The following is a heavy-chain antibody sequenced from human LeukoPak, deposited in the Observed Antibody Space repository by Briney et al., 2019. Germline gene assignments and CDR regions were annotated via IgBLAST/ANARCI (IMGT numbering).Heavy chain of an antibody. D-gene: IGHD2-2*02. V-gene: IGHV4-34*01. CDR3: ARILVVPAAIQDYMDV. J-gene: IGHJ6*03. CDR2: INHSGST. Sequence: SETLSLTCAVYGGSLSGYYWSWIRQPPGKGLEWIGEINHSGSTNYNPSLKSRVTISVDTSKNQFSLKLSSVTAADTAVYYCARILVVPAAIQDYMDVWGKGTTVTVSS. CDR1: GGSLSGYY.